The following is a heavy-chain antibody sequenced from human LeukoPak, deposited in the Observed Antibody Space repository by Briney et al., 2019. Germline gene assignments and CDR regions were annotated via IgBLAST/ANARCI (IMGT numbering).Heavy chain of an antibody. Sequence: PGGSLRLSCAASGFTFSRNTMNWVRQAPGKGLEWVSSIRSSTTYVYYADSVKGRFTISRDNAKNSLYLQMNSLRAEDTAVYYCARDSLTMIVGRQKRGLDYWGQGTLVTVSS. CDR3: ARDSLTMIVGRQKRGLDY. D-gene: IGHD3-22*01. J-gene: IGHJ4*02. V-gene: IGHV3-21*01. CDR1: GFTFSRNT. CDR2: IRSSTTYV.